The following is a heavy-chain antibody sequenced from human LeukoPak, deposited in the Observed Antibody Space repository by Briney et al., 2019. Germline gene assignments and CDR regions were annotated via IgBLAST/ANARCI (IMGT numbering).Heavy chain of an antibody. CDR2: IKQDGSEK. CDR3: ARDHRPIDY. Sequence: GGSLRLSCEASGFTFNIHWMTWVRQSPGKGLEWVANIKQDGSEKYYVDSVKDRFTISRDNAKNSLYLQMNSLRAEDTAVYYCARDHRPIDYWGQGTLVTVSS. CDR1: GFTFNIHW. V-gene: IGHV3-7*05. J-gene: IGHJ4*02.